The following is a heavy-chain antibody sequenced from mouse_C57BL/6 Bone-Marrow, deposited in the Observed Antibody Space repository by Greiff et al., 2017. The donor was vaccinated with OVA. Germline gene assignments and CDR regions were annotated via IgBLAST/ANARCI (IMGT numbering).Heavy chain of an antibody. CDR2: INPSSGYT. CDR1: GYTFTSYW. Sequence: QVQLKESGAELAKPGASVKLSCTASGYTFTSYWMHWVKQRPGQGLEWIGYINPSSGYTKYNQKFKDKATLTANKSSSTAYMQLSSLTSENSAVYDCATDNYVLYFDVWGTGTTVTVSS. D-gene: IGHD1-3*01. J-gene: IGHJ1*03. CDR3: ATDNYVLYFDV. V-gene: IGHV1-7*01.